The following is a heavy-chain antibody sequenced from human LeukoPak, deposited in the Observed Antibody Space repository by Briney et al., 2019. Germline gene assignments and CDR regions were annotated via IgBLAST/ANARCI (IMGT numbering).Heavy chain of an antibody. CDR2: IKQDGSEK. D-gene: IGHD2-2*01. J-gene: IGHJ5*02. V-gene: IGHV3-7*01. CDR1: GFTFSSYW. Sequence: GGSLRLSCAAPGFTFSSYWMSWVRQAPGKGLEWVANIKQDGSEKYYVDSVKGRFTISRDNAKNSLYLQMNSLRAEDTAVYYCARDDCSSISCYHNWFDPWGQGTLVTVSS. CDR3: ARDDCSSISCYHNWFDP.